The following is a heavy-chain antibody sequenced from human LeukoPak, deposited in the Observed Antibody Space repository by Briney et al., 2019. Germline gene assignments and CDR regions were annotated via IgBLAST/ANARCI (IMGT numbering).Heavy chain of an antibody. V-gene: IGHV3-23*01. Sequence: AGGSLRLSCAASGFTFSSYAMSWVRQASGKGLEWVSAISGSGGSTYYADSVKGRFTISRDNSKNTLYLQMNSLRAEDTAVYYCGRDIVVVPAAIGHDAFDIWGQGTMVTVSS. CDR1: GFTFSSYA. CDR2: ISGSGGST. CDR3: GRDIVVVPAAIGHDAFDI. J-gene: IGHJ3*02. D-gene: IGHD2-2*02.